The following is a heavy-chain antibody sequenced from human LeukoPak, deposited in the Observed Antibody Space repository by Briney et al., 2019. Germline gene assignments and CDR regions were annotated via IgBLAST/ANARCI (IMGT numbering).Heavy chain of an antibody. D-gene: IGHD4-11*01. J-gene: IGHJ4*02. CDR2: ISSSGSTI. CDR1: GFTFSSYE. CDR3: ARVYDYRFDY. Sequence: GGSLRLSCEASGFTFSSYEMNWVRQAPGKGLEWVSYISSSGSTIYYADSVKGRFTISRDNAKNSLYLQMNSLRAEDTAVYYCARVYDYRFDYWGQGTLVTVSS. V-gene: IGHV3-48*03.